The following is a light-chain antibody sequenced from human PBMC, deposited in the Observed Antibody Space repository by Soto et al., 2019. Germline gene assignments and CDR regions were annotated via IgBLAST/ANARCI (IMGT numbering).Light chain of an antibody. CDR3: QQYTSSSALT. J-gene: IGKJ4*01. Sequence: EIVLTQSPGTLSLSPGERATLSCRASQSVTSRYLAWYQQKPGQAPRLLIYGASSRAAGIPDRFSGSGSGTDFTLTTSKLEPEDFAVYYCQQYTSSSALTFGGGTKVDIK. CDR1: QSVTSRY. V-gene: IGKV3-20*01. CDR2: GAS.